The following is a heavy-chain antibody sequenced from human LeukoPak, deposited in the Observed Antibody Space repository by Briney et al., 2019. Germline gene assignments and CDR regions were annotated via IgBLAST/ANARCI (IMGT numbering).Heavy chain of an antibody. D-gene: IGHD3-16*01. CDR1: GFTFSSYA. CDR2: ISGSGGST. V-gene: IGHV3-23*01. Sequence: GGSLRLSCAASGFTFSSYAMSWVRQAPGKGLEWVSAISGSGGSTYYADSVKGRFTISRDNSKNTLYLQMNSLRAEETAVYYCAKGPAWGPRYFYFDYWGQGTLVTVSS. CDR3: AKGPAWGPRYFYFDY. J-gene: IGHJ4*02.